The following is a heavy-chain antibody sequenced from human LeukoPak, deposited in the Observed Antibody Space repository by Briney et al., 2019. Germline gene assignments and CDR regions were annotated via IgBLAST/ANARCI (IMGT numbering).Heavy chain of an antibody. Sequence: GGSLRLSCAASGFTFNKSWMSWVRQAPGKGLEWVSAISGSGGSTYYADSVKGRFTISRDNSKNTLYLQMNNLRAEDTAVYYCAKRTAYYYIDVWGKGTTVTVSS. CDR3: AKRTAYYYIDV. CDR1: GFTFNKSW. V-gene: IGHV3-23*01. J-gene: IGHJ6*03. CDR2: ISGSGGST.